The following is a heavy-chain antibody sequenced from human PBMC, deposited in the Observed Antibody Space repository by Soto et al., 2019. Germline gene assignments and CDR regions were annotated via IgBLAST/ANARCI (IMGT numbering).Heavy chain of an antibody. CDR3: ARKTTDDGMDV. D-gene: IGHD4-4*01. J-gene: IGHJ6*02. CDR1: GYTFTGYY. Sequence: QVQLVQSGAEVEKPGASVKVSCKASGYTFTGYYMHWVRQAPGQGLEWMGWISPDTGGTNYAQKFQGWVTMTRDTSINTAYMELSRLRSDDTAVYYCARKTTDDGMDVWGQGTTVTVSS. V-gene: IGHV1-2*04. CDR2: ISPDTGGT.